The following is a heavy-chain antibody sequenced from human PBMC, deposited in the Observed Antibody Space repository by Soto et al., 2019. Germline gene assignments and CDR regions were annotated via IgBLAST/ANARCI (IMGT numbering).Heavy chain of an antibody. CDR3: AKGGYSYGSDY. J-gene: IGHJ4*02. Sequence: GGSLRLSCAASGFTFSSYGMHWVRQAPGKGLEWVAVISYDGSNKYYADSVKGRFTISRDNSKNTLYLQMNSLRAEDTAVYYCAKGGYSYGSDYWGQGTLVTVSS. CDR1: GFTFSSYG. V-gene: IGHV3-30*18. CDR2: ISYDGSNK. D-gene: IGHD5-18*01.